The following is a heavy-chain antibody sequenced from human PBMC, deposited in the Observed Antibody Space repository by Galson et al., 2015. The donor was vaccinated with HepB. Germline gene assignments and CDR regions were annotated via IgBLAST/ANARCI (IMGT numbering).Heavy chain of an antibody. D-gene: IGHD2-2*02. V-gene: IGHV1-18*01. CDR1: GYTFTSYG. CDR3: ARDIRLSATYCSSTSCYIDYFDY. Sequence: SVKVSCKASGYTFTSYGISWVRQAPGQGLEWMGWISAYNGNTNYAQKLQGRVTMTTDTSTSTAYMELRSLRSDDTAVYYCARDIRLSATYCSSTSCYIDYFDYWGQGTLVTVSS. CDR2: ISAYNGNT. J-gene: IGHJ4*02.